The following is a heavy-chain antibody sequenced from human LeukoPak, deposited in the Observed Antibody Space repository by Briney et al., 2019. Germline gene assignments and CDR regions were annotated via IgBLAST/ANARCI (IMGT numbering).Heavy chain of an antibody. CDR1: GFTFSSYE. CDR2: ISSSGSTI. CDR3: ARGHPITMIVVVITGFDY. V-gene: IGHV3-48*03. D-gene: IGHD3-22*01. Sequence: GGSLRLSCAASGFTFSSYEMNWVRPAPGKGLEWVSYISSSGSTIYYADSVKGRFTISRDNAKNSLYLQMNSLRAEDTAVYYCARGHPITMIVVVITGFDYWGQGTLVTVSS. J-gene: IGHJ4*02.